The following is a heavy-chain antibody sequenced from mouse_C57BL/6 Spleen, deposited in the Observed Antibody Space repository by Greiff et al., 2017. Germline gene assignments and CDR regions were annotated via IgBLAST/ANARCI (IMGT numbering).Heavy chain of an antibody. CDR1: GYTFTSYW. CDR3: ARAEGVYYVDS. J-gene: IGHJ2*01. Sequence: VQLQQSGAELAKPGASVKLSCKASGYTFTSYWMTWVNQRPGQGLEWIGYINPSSGYTKYNQKFKDQATLTADKSSSTAYMQRSSLTSEDSAVYYCARAEGVYYVDSWGQGTTLTVSS. CDR2: INPSSGYT. V-gene: IGHV1-7*01. D-gene: IGHD2-10*02.